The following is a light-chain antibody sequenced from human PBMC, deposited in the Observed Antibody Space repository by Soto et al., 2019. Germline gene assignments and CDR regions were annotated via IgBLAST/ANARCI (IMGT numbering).Light chain of an antibody. CDR3: SSYAGSYSLDVI. V-gene: IGLV2-11*01. CDR1: SSDVGGSNY. CDR2: DVT. J-gene: IGLJ2*01. Sequence: QSALTQPRSVSGSPGQSVTISCTGTSSDVGGSNYVSWYQQHPGKAPKLMIHDVTKRPSGVPDRVSGSKSGNRAALTISGLQAELEAEYYRSSYAGSYSLDVIFGGRTKLTVL.